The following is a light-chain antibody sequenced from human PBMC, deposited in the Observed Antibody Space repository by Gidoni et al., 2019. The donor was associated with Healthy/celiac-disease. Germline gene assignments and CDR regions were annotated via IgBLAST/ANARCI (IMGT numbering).Light chain of an antibody. CDR3: CSYAGSSTSHVV. J-gene: IGLJ2*01. CDR1: SSDVGSYNL. CDR2: EGS. V-gene: IGLV2-23*01. Sequence: QSALTHPAPASWFPRQSITISCPGTSSDVGSYNLVSWYQQHPGKAPKLMIYEGSKRHSGVSNRFSGSKSGNTASLTISGLQAEDEADYYCCSYAGSSTSHVVFGGGTKLTVL.